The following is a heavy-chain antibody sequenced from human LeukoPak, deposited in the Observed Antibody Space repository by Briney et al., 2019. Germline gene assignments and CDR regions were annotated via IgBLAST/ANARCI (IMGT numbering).Heavy chain of an antibody. J-gene: IGHJ3*02. CDR1: GFTFSSYS. D-gene: IGHD6-6*01. Sequence: PGGSLRLSCAASGFTFSSYSMNWVRQAPGKGLEWVSSISSSSSYIYYADSAKGRFTISRDNAKNSLYLQMNSLRAEDTAVYYCARALEYSSSSSAFDIWGQGTMVTVSS. V-gene: IGHV3-21*01. CDR3: ARALEYSSSSSAFDI. CDR2: ISSSSSYI.